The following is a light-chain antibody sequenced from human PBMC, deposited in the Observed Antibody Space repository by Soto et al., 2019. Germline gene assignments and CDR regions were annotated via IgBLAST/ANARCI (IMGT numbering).Light chain of an antibody. CDR2: KAS. Sequence: DIQMTQSTSTLSASVGDRVTITCRASQSISSWLAWFQQKTGKAPKLLIYKASSLESGVPSRFSGSGSGTEFTLTISSLQADDFATYYCQQYNSYPYTFGQGTKLEIK. V-gene: IGKV1-5*03. CDR3: QQYNSYPYT. J-gene: IGKJ2*01. CDR1: QSISSW.